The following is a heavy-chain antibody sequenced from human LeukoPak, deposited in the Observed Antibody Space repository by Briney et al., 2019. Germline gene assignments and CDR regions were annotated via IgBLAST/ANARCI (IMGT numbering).Heavy chain of an antibody. CDR3: VRDRDFDS. CDR1: GFTFNNFV. CDR2: ISGNGATT. V-gene: IGHV3-23*01. Sequence: GGSLRLSCLASGFTFNNFVMNWVRQAPGGGLEWVSAISGNGATTYHTDSVKGRFTISRDNSKNTLYLQMKSLRAQDTAVYFCVRDRDFDSWGQGTLVTVSS. J-gene: IGHJ4*02. D-gene: IGHD5-24*01.